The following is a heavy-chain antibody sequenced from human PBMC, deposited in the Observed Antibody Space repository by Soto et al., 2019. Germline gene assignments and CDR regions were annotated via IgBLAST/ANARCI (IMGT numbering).Heavy chain of an antibody. CDR2: IYYSGST. J-gene: IGHJ3*02. Sequence: SETLSLTCTVSGGSISSSSYYWGWIRQPPGKGLEWIGSIYYSGSTYYNPSLKSRVTISVDTSKNQFSLKLSSVTAADTAVYYCARRNIVVVVAASDAFDIWGQGTMVTV. CDR1: GGSISSSSYY. D-gene: IGHD2-15*01. CDR3: ARRNIVVVVAASDAFDI. V-gene: IGHV4-39*01.